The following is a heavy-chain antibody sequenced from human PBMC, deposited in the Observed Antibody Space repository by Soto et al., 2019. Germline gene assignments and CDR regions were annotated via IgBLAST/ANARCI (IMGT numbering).Heavy chain of an antibody. V-gene: IGHV3-23*01. CDR2: TSGSGGRT. CDR1: GFTFSSYA. D-gene: IGHD2-15*01. Sequence: AGGSLRLSCAAAGFTFSSYAINWVRQAPGGGLEWISSTSGSGGRTYYADSVKGRFTISRDNSQNTLYLQMDSLKVEDTAVYYCAKRGPGGIVVVVSATTGDFDYWGQGTLVTVSS. CDR3: AKRGPGGIVVVVSATTGDFDY. J-gene: IGHJ4*02.